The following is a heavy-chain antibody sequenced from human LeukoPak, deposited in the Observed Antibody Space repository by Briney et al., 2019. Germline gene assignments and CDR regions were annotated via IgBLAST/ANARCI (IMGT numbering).Heavy chain of an antibody. J-gene: IGHJ4*02. CDR1: GFTFSSYD. CDR2: ISSSSSNI. CDR3: ARDLVGPTVFYF. D-gene: IGHD1-26*01. V-gene: IGHV3-48*03. Sequence: GGSLRLSCAASGFTFSSYDMNWVRQAPGKGLEWVSYISSSSSNINYADSVKGRFTISRDNAKNSLYLQMNSLRAEDTAVYYFARDLVGPTVFYFWGQGTLVPVSS.